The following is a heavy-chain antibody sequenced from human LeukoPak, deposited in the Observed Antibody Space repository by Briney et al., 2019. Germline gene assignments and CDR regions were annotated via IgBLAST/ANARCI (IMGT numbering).Heavy chain of an antibody. J-gene: IGHJ2*01. Sequence: ASVKVSCKASGYTFTGYYMHWVRQAPGQGLAWMGWINPNSGGTNYAQKFQGRVTMTRDTSISTAYMELSRLRSDDTAVYYCARGSSPPYYYDSSGYYAWYFDLWGRGTLVTVSS. CDR2: INPNSGGT. V-gene: IGHV1-2*02. CDR1: GYTFTGYY. CDR3: ARGSSPPYYYDSSGYYAWYFDL. D-gene: IGHD3-22*01.